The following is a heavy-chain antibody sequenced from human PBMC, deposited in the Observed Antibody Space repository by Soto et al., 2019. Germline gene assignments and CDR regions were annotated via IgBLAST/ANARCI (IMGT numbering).Heavy chain of an antibody. CDR1: GGSISSGDYY. CDR3: ARHTPALSISAH. J-gene: IGHJ4*02. D-gene: IGHD2-15*01. Sequence: SETLSLACTVSGGSISSGDYYWSWIRQPPGKGLEWIGYIYYSGSTYYNPSLKSRVTISVDTSKNQFSLKLSSVTAADTAVYYCARHTPALSISAHWGQGTLVTVSS. V-gene: IGHV4-30-4*01. CDR2: IYYSGST.